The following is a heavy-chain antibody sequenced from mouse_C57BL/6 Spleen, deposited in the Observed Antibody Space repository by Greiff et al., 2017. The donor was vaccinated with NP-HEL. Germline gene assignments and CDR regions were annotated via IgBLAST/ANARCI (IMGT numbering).Heavy chain of an antibody. CDR1: GFTFSDYY. J-gene: IGHJ4*01. CDR3: ARQMGYYGSSFYYYAMDY. V-gene: IGHV5-12*01. CDR2: ISNGGGST. D-gene: IGHD1-1*01. Sequence: EVQLVESGGGLVQPGGSLKLSCAASGFTFSDYYMYWVRQTPEKRLEWVAYISNGGGSTYYPDTVKGRFTISRDNAKNTLYLQMSRLKSEDTAMYYCARQMGYYGSSFYYYAMDYWGQGTSVTVSS.